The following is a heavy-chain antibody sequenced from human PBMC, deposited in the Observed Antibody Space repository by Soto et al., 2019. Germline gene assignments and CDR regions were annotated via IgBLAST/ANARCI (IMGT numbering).Heavy chain of an antibody. J-gene: IGHJ3*02. V-gene: IGHV1-46*01. CDR2: INPSGGST. CDR3: VRDQVPNASRLGDAFDI. D-gene: IGHD6-6*01. Sequence: QVQLVQSGAEVRKPGASVKVSCKASGYTFTSHYIHWVRQAPGQGLEWMGVINPSGGSTSYADKFQGRVTMTMDTSTSTVYMDLSSLRSGDTALYYCVRDQVPNASRLGDAFDIWGQGTMVTVSS. CDR1: GYTFTSHY.